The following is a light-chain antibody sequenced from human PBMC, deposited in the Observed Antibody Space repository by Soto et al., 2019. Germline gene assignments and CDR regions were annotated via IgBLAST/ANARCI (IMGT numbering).Light chain of an antibody. J-gene: IGLJ1*01. CDR1: SSNIGSNY. CDR2: RNN. CDR3: QSYDSSLTDSV. Sequence: QSVLTQPPSASGTPGQGVTISCSGSSSNIGSNYVFWYQQLPGTAPKLLIYRNNQRPSGVPDRFSGSKSGTSASLAITGLQAEDEADYYCQSYDSSLTDSVFGAGTKGTVL. V-gene: IGLV1-47*01.